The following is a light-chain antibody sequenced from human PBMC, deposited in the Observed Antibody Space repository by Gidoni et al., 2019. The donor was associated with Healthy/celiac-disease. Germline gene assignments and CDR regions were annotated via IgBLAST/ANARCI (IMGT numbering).Light chain of an antibody. J-gene: IGKJ2*01. Sequence: DIQMTQSPSTLSASVGDRVTITCRASQSISSWFAWYQQKPGKAPKLLIYKASSLESGVPSRCSGSGSGTEFTLTISSLQPDDFATYYCQQYNSYSYTFGQGTKLEIK. CDR1: QSISSW. CDR2: KAS. V-gene: IGKV1-5*03. CDR3: QQYNSYSYT.